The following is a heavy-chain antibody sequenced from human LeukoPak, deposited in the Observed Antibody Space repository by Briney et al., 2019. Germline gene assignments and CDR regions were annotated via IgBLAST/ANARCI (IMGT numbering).Heavy chain of an antibody. CDR3: ARDPGYSGCTD. D-gene: IGHD5-12*01. J-gene: IGHJ4*02. CDR2: ISAYNGNT. CDR1: GYTFTGYY. V-gene: IGHV1-18*04. Sequence: GASVKVSCKASGYTFTGYYMHWVRQAPGQGLEWMGWISAYNGNTNYAQKLQGRVTMTTDTSTSTAYMELRSLRSDDTAVYYCARDPGYSGCTDWGQGTLVTVSS.